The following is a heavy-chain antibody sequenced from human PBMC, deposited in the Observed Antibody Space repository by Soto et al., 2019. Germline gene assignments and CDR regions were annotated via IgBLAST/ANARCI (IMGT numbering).Heavy chain of an antibody. CDR1: GGTFSSYA. CDR3: ASGVRVCSSSTSCSPNWFDP. Sequence: ASVKVSCKASGGTFSSYAISWVRQAPGQGLEWMGGIIPIFGTANYAQKFQGRVTITADESTSTAYMELSSLRSEDTAVYYCASGVRVCSSSTSCSPNWFDPWGQGTLVTVSS. CDR2: IIPIFGTA. V-gene: IGHV1-69*13. D-gene: IGHD2-2*01. J-gene: IGHJ5*02.